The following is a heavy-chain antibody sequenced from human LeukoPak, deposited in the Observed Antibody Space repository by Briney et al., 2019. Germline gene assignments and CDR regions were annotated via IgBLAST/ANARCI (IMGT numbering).Heavy chain of an antibody. D-gene: IGHD5-12*01. V-gene: IGHV3-23*01. CDR1: GFTFSSYA. Sequence: GGSLRLSCAASGFTFSSYAMNWVRQAPGKGLEWVSGISGSGGTTYYADSVKGRFTISRDNSKNTLYLQMNSLRAEDTAVYYCAKDLSGYSLDYWGQGTLVTVSS. CDR2: ISGSGGTT. J-gene: IGHJ4*02. CDR3: AKDLSGYSLDY.